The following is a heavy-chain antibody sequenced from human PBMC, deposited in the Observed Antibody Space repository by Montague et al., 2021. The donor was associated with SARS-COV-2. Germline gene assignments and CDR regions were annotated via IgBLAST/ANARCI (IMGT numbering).Heavy chain of an antibody. CDR3: ARGAPMVQVSGNWFDP. CDR1: GGSISSGGFY. CDR2: MYYSGIT. J-gene: IGHJ5*02. Sequence: TLSLTCTVSGGSISSGGFYWTWIRQHPGKGLEWIGFMYYSGITYYNPSLKSRVSISLDRSKNQFSLNVSSVTAADTAVYYCARGAPMVQVSGNWFDPWGQGTLVTVSS. D-gene: IGHD3-10*01. V-gene: IGHV4-31*03.